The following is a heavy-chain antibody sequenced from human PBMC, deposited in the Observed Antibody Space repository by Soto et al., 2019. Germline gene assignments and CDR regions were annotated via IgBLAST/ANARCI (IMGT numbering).Heavy chain of an antibody. J-gene: IGHJ6*02. CDR3: AREGEMPYYYYGMDV. CDR1: GYTFTTYG. Sequence: QFQLVQSGAEVKKPGASVKVSCKSSGYTFTTYGISWVRQAPGQGHEWMGWISGYNGNTKYAQKFQGRVTMTTDTSTSTAYMDLRSLRSDDTAVYYCAREGEMPYYYYGMDVWGQGTTVTVYS. D-gene: IGHD3-16*01. V-gene: IGHV1-18*01. CDR2: ISGYNGNT.